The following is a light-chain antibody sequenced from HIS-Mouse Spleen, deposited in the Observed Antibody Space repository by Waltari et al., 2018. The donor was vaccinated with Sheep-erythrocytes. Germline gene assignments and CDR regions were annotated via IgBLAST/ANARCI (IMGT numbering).Light chain of an antibody. CDR2: EVS. J-gene: IGLJ1*01. V-gene: IGLV2-14*01. CDR1: SSDVCGYNY. Sequence: QSALPQPASVSGSPGQSITISCTGTSSDVCGYNYVSWYQQHPGKAPKLMIYEVSNRPSGVSNRFSGSKSGNTASLTISGLQAEDEADYYCSSYTSSSTLYVFGTGTKVTVL. CDR3: SSYTSSSTLYV.